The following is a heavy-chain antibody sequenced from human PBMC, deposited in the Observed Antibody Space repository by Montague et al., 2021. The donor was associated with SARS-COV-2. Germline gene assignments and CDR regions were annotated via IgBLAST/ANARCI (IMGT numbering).Heavy chain of an antibody. V-gene: IGHV4-4*02. CDR2: IFHSGST. J-gene: IGHJ5*02. Sequence: SETLSLTCAVSGGSISSDNWWSWVRQSPVKGLEWIGEIFHSGSTXXNPXXXSRVTMSVDKSKNDFSLNLSPVTAADTAMYYCARRITMVRGVTKRNNWFDPWGRGILVTVSS. D-gene: IGHD3-10*01. CDR3: ARRITMVRGVTKRNNWFDP. CDR1: GGSISSDNW.